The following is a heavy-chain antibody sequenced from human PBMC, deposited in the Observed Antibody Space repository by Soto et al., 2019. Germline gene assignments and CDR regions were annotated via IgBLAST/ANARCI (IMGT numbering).Heavy chain of an antibody. Sequence: PSETLSLTCAVYGGSFSGYYWSWIRQPPGKGLEWIGEINHSGSTNYNPSLKSRVTISVDTSKNQFSLKLSSVTAADTAVYYCARVSSITMVRGVMSLVFDPWGQGTLVTVSS. D-gene: IGHD3-10*01. J-gene: IGHJ5*02. CDR2: INHSGST. V-gene: IGHV4-34*01. CDR1: GGSFSGYY. CDR3: ARVSSITMVRGVMSLVFDP.